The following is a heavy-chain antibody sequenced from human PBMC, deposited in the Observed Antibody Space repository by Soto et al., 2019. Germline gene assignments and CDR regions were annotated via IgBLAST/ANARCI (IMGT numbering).Heavy chain of an antibody. CDR3: ARGCSSSDCYTNYYYYYGMDV. CDR2: ISYDGRKN. Sequence: VGSLRLSCAASGFTFSSYGMIWVRQAPGKGLEWVAFISYDGRKNSYADSVKGRFTVSRDNSKNTVYLQMNSLRAEDTAVYYCARGCSSSDCYTNYYYYYGMDVWGHGTTVTVSS. V-gene: IGHV3-30*03. CDR1: GFTFSSYG. J-gene: IGHJ6*02. D-gene: IGHD2-2*02.